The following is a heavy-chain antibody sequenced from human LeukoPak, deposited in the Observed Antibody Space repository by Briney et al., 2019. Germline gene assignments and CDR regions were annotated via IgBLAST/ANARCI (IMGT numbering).Heavy chain of an antibody. CDR3: SFFDSRLVSVNENC. CDR2: IRQDGSEK. CDR1: GFTFSSAW. J-gene: IGHJ4*02. V-gene: IGHV3-7*01. Sequence: GGSLRLSCVASGFTFSSAWMHWVRQAPGKGLEWVANIRQDGSEKYYVDSVKGRFTISRDNAKNSLYLQMNSLRAEDTAVYYCSFFDSRLVSVNENCWGQGTLVTVSS. D-gene: IGHD5/OR15-5a*01.